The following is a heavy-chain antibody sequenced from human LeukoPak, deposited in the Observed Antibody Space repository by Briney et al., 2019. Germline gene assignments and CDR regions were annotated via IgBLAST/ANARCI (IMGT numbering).Heavy chain of an antibody. CDR3: ARHHGLIAAAAKGGFDY. V-gene: IGHV4-39*01. CDR2: IYYSGST. J-gene: IGHJ4*02. CDR1: GGSISSSSYY. Sequence: SETLSLTCTGSGGSISSSSYYWGWIRQPPGKGLERIGSIYYSGSTYYNPSLKSRVTISVDTSKNQFSLKLSSVTAADTAVYYCARHHGLIAAAAKGGFDYWGQGTLVTVSS. D-gene: IGHD6-13*01.